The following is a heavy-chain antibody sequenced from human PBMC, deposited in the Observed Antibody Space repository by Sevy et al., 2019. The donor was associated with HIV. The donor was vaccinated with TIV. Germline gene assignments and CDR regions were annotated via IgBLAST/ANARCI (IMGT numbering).Heavy chain of an antibody. J-gene: IGHJ6*02. CDR2: INHSGST. CDR3: ARAGYYYYYGMDV. V-gene: IGHV4-34*01. CDR1: GGSFSGYY. Sequence: SETLSLTCAVYGGSFSGYYWSWIRQPPGKGLEWIGEINHSGSTNYNPSLTSRVTISVDTSKNQFSLKLSSVTAADTAVYYCARAGYYYYYGMDVWGQGTTVTVSS.